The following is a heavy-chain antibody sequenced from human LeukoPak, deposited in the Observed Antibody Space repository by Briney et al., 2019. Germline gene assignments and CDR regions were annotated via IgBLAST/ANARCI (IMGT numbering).Heavy chain of an antibody. CDR1: GFTFSDYY. D-gene: IGHD3-22*01. Sequence: AGGSLRLSCAASGFTFSDYYMSWIRQAPGKGLEWVSYISSSGSTIYYADSVKGRFTISRDNAKNSLYLQMNSLRAEDTAVYYCALSHRYYYDSSGFGWFDPWGQGTLVTVSS. V-gene: IGHV3-11*01. CDR3: ALSHRYYYDSSGFGWFDP. CDR2: ISSSGSTI. J-gene: IGHJ5*02.